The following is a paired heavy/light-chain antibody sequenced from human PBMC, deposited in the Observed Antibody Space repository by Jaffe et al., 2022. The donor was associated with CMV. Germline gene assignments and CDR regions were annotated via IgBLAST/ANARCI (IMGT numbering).Heavy chain of an antibody. V-gene: IGHV3-49*04. CDR1: GFTFANYG. CDR2: IRDKTYGGTT. D-gene: IGHD2-2*01. CDR3: ARDKEVSLVVPGTLAWGPKKSYYYYMDV. J-gene: IGHJ6*03. Sequence: EVQVVESGGGLEQPGRSLRLSCIGSGFTFANYGINWVRQAPGKGLEWVGRIRDKTYGGTTEYAASAKGSFTISRDDSKSTAYLFMSSLKTEDTGLYYCARDKEVSLVVPGTLAWGPKKSYYYYMDVWGKGTTVIVSS.
Light chain of an antibody. J-gene: IGKJ1*01. Sequence: DIVMGQSPLSMPVTPGEPASISCWSSQSLLDSKGFNHLDWYLQRPGQSPQLLIYLGSNRASGVPDRFSGSGSGTDFTLKINRVEAEDVGIYYCMQALQTPRTFGPGTKVEIK. CDR2: LGS. V-gene: IGKV2-28*01. CDR1: QSLLDSKGFNH. CDR3: MQALQTPRT.